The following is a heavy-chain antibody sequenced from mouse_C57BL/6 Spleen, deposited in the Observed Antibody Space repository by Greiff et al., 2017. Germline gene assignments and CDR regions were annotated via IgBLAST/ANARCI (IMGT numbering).Heavy chain of an antibody. Sequence: DVMLVESGGGLVKPGGSLKLSCAASGFTFSDYGMHWVRHAPEKGLEWVAYISSGSSTIYYPDTVKGRFTISRDNAKNTLFLQMTSLRSEDTAMYYCAREDYGSSGFAYWGQGTLVTVAA. D-gene: IGHD1-1*01. J-gene: IGHJ3*01. CDR3: AREDYGSSGFAY. CDR1: GFTFSDYG. V-gene: IGHV5-17*01. CDR2: ISSGSSTI.